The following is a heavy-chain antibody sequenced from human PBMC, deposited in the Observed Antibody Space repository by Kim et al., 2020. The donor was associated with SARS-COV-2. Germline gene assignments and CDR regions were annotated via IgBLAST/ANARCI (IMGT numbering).Heavy chain of an antibody. CDR1: GGSVRSGSYY. Sequence: SETLSLTCTVSGGSVRSGSYYWSWLRQPPGKGLEWIGYTYYSGNTNYNPSLKSRVTISVDTSKDQFSLKPSSVTAADTALYYCASEVTSVVRGVLLAGVGVDVWGQGTTVTVSS. D-gene: IGHD3-10*01. CDR3: ASEVTSVVRGVLLAGVGVDV. CDR2: TYYSGNT. J-gene: IGHJ6*02. V-gene: IGHV4-61*01.